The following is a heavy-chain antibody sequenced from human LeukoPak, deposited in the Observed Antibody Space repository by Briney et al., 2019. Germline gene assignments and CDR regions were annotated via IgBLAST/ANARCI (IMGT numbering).Heavy chain of an antibody. CDR3: ARVTNYDYVWGSYSDY. CDR2: INPNSGGT. J-gene: IGHJ4*02. Sequence: ASVKVSCKASGYTFTGYYMHWVRQAPGQGLEGMGRINPNSGGTNYAQKFQGTVTMPSDTSISTAYMALSRLRSDDTAVYYCARVTNYDYVWGSYSDYWGQGTLVTVSS. D-gene: IGHD3-16*01. V-gene: IGHV1-2*06. CDR1: GYTFTGYY.